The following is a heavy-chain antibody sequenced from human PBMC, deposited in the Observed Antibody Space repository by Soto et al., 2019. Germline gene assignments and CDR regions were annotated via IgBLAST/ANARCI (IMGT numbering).Heavy chain of an antibody. Sequence: GESLKISCKGSGYSFTSYWIGWVRQMPGKGLEWMGIIYPGDSDTRYSPSFQGQVTISADKSISTAYLQWSSLKASDTAMYYCARQRDIVAAHYYYYGMDVWGQGTTVTVSS. CDR3: ARQRDIVAAHYYYYGMDV. CDR2: IYPGDSDT. J-gene: IGHJ6*02. CDR1: GYSFTSYW. D-gene: IGHD5-12*01. V-gene: IGHV5-51*01.